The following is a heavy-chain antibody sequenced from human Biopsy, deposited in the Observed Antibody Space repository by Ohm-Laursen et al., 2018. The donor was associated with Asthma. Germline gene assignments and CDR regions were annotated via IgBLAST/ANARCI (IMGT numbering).Heavy chain of an antibody. CDR2: IHKNGIG. J-gene: IGHJ3*01. Sequence: GTLSLTCTVSNGSISRNFYYWGWIRQPPGKGLEWVGSIHKNGIGYYKSSLKSRLTISVDTSKNQFSLKVTSVTAADTAVYYCARQKLAAAEGPFDLWGQGTMVTVSS. V-gene: IGHV4-39*01. CDR1: NGSISRNFYY. D-gene: IGHD6-13*01. CDR3: ARQKLAAAEGPFDL.